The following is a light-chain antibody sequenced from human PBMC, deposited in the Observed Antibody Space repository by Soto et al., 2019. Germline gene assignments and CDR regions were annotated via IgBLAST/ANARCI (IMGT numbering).Light chain of an antibody. CDR1: QSVSSGY. J-gene: IGKJ2*01. V-gene: IGKV3-20*01. CDR3: QQYGSSPMYT. Sequence: EIVLTQSPGTLSLSPGERATLSCRASQSVSSGYLAWYQQKPGQAPRLLIYGASGRATGIPDRFSGSGSGTHFTLTISRLEPEDFAVYYCQQYGSSPMYTFGQGTKLEIK. CDR2: GAS.